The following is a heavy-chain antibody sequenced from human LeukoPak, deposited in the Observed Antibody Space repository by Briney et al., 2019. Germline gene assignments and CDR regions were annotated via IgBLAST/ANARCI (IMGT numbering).Heavy chain of an antibody. Sequence: SETLSLTCTVSGGSISSYYWSWIRQPPGKGLEWIGYIYYSGSTNYNPSLKSRVTISVDTSKNQFSLNLSSVTAADTAVYYCARALYYYDSSGYYYWFDPWGQGTLVTVSS. CDR2: IYYSGST. V-gene: IGHV4-59*01. J-gene: IGHJ5*02. D-gene: IGHD3-22*01. CDR1: GGSISSYY. CDR3: ARALYYYDSSGYYYWFDP.